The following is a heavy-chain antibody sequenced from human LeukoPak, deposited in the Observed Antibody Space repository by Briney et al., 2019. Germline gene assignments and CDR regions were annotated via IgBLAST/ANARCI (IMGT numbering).Heavy chain of an antibody. Sequence: SETLSLTCTVSGGSISSSGYYWGWIRQPPGKGLERIGSIYYSGSTYYNPSLKSRVTISVDTSKNQFSLKLSSVTAADTAIYYCARQKGNFDHWGQGTLVTVSS. V-gene: IGHV4-39*01. J-gene: IGHJ4*02. D-gene: IGHD3-10*01. CDR1: GGSISSSGYY. CDR2: IYYSGST. CDR3: ARQKGNFDH.